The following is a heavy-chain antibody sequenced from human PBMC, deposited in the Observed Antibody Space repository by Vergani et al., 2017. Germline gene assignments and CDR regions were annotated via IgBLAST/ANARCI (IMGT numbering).Heavy chain of an antibody. CDR3: ARLSSRGSYFYYYYYMDV. D-gene: IGHD1-26*01. CDR1: GGSISSSSYY. J-gene: IGHJ6*03. V-gene: IGHV4-39*07. Sequence: QVQLQESGPGLVKPSQTLSLTCTVSGGSISSSSYYWGWIRQPPGKGLEWIGSIYYSGSTYYNPSLKSRVTISVDTSKNQFSLKLSSVTAADTAVYYCARLSSRGSYFYYYYYMDVWGKGTTVTVSS. CDR2: IYYSGST.